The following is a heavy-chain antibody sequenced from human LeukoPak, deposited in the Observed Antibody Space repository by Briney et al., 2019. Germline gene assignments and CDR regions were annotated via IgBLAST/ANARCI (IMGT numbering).Heavy chain of an antibody. V-gene: IGHV4-39*07. CDR1: GGSISSSNYY. CDR2: MYYSGST. CDR3: ARALLWFGELDYFDY. D-gene: IGHD3-10*01. Sequence: SETLSLTCTVSGGSISSSNYYWGWIRQPPGKGLEWIGSMYYSGSTYYNPSLKSRVTISVDTSKNQFSLKLSFVTAADTAVYYCARALLWFGELDYFDYWGQGTLVIVSS. J-gene: IGHJ4*02.